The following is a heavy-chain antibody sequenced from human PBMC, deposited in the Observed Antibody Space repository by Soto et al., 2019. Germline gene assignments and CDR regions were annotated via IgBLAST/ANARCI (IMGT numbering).Heavy chain of an antibody. CDR2: ISYDGSNK. Sequence: GGSLRLSCAASGFTFSSYGMHWVRQAPGKGLEWVAVISYDGSNKYYADAVKGRFTISRDNSKNTLYLQMNSLRAEDTAVYYCAKDFGIRIAAAGDWGFDIWGQGTMVTVSS. D-gene: IGHD6-13*01. CDR3: AKDFGIRIAAAGDWGFDI. J-gene: IGHJ3*02. V-gene: IGHV3-30*18. CDR1: GFTFSSYG.